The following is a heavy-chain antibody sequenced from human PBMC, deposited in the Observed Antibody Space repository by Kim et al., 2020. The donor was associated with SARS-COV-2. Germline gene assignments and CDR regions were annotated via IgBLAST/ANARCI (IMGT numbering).Heavy chain of an antibody. CDR2: ITSNGGST. CDR1: GFTFSDYP. J-gene: IGHJ3*02. D-gene: IGHD4-17*01. Sequence: GGSLRLSCATSGFTFSDYPMHWVRQAPGKGPEYVSSITSNGGSTYYASSVKYRFTISRDNSKNTLFLQMGTLRVEDTAVYYCVRRGLPGAFDIWGQGTMVTVSS. CDR3: VRRGLPGAFDI. V-gene: IGHV3-64*01.